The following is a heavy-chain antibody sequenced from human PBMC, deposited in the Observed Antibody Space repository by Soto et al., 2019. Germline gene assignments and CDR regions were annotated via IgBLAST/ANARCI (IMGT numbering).Heavy chain of an antibody. CDR2: ISYDGSNK. CDR1: GFTFSSYG. J-gene: IGHJ4*02. V-gene: IGHV3-30*18. Sequence: QVQLVESGGGVVQPGRSLRLSCAASGFTFSSYGMHWVRQAPGKGLEWVAVISYDGSNKYYADSVKGRFTISRDNSKTTLYLQMSSLRAEDTAVYYCAKDLTSYDGSGSFDYWGQGTLVTVSS. D-gene: IGHD3-10*01. CDR3: AKDLTSYDGSGSFDY.